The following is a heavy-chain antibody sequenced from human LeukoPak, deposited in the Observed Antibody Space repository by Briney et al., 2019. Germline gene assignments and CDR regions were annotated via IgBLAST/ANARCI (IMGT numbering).Heavy chain of an antibody. D-gene: IGHD1-26*01. Sequence: GGSLRLSCAASGFTFSSYSMNWVRQAPGKGLEWVSSISSSSSYIYYADSVKGRFTISRDNAKISLYLQMNSLRAEDTAVYYCARRPGGSYENWGQGTLVTVSS. J-gene: IGHJ4*02. CDR1: GFTFSSYS. CDR3: ARRPGGSYEN. V-gene: IGHV3-21*01. CDR2: ISSSSSYI.